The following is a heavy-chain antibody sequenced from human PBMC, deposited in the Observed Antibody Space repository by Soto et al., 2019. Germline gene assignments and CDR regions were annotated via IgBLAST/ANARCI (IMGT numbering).Heavy chain of an antibody. D-gene: IGHD3-22*01. CDR1: GYSFTSYW. V-gene: IGHV5-51*01. J-gene: IGHJ4*02. Sequence: GESLKISCKGSGYSFTSYWSGWVRQMPGKGLEWMGIIYPGDSDTRYSPSFQGQVTISADKSISTAYLQWSSLKASDTAMYYCARHQDYDSSGCYFDYWGQGTLVTVSS. CDR3: ARHQDYDSSGCYFDY. CDR2: IYPGDSDT.